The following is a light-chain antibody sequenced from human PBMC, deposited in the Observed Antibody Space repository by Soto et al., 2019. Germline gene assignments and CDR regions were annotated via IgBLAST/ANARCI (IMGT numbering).Light chain of an antibody. CDR1: SSDVGGYNY. V-gene: IGLV2-11*01. Sequence: QSVLTQPRSVSGSPGQSVTISCTGTSSDVGGYNYVSWYQQHPDKAPKVMIYDVTKRPSGVPDRFSGSKSGNTASLTIPGLQAEVEADYYCCSYAGSYIYVFGTG. CDR3: CSYAGSYIYV. J-gene: IGLJ1*01. CDR2: DVT.